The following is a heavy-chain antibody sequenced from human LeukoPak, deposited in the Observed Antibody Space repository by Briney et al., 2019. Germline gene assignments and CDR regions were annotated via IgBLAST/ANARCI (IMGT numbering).Heavy chain of an antibody. CDR2: IYDSGST. Sequence: SETLSLTCTVSGDSISSYFWSWIRQPPGKGLEWIGYIYDSGSTRYNPSLKSRVTISVDTSKNQFSLKVTSATAADTAVYYCARDLYGYSANWYKRENPFDIWGQGTMVAVSS. D-gene: IGHD6-13*01. CDR3: ARDLYGYSANWYKRENPFDI. V-gene: IGHV4-59*01. CDR1: GDSISSYF. J-gene: IGHJ3*02.